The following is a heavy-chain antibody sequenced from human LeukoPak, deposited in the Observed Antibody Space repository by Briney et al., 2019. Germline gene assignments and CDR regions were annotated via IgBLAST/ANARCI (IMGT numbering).Heavy chain of an antibody. CDR2: MNPNSGNT. CDR3: ARGLYYGSGYYYMDV. D-gene: IGHD3-10*01. V-gene: IGHV1-8*03. Sequence: ASVKVSCKASGYTFTSYDINWVRQATGQGLEWMGWMNPNSGNTGCAQKFQGRVTITRNTSISTAYMELSSLRSEDTAVYYCARGLYYGSGYYYMDVWGKGTTVTVSS. CDR1: GYTFTSYD. J-gene: IGHJ6*03.